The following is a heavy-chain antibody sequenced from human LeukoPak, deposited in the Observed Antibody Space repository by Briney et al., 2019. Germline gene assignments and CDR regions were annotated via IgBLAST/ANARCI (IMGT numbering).Heavy chain of an antibody. J-gene: IGHJ5*02. Sequence: GESLKISCKGYGDRFTSYRVAWVRQMPGKGLEWMGIIFPGDSGTRYSPSIQGQVTISVDRSISTAYLQWSSLKASDTAIYYCARRPLHSQNWLAPWGQGTLVTVSS. CDR3: ARRPLHSQNWLAP. CDR2: IFPGDSGT. CDR1: GDRFTSYR. V-gene: IGHV5-51*01.